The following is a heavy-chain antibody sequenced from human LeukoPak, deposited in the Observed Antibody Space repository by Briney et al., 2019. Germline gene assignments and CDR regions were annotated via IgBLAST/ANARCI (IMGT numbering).Heavy chain of an antibody. Sequence: GGSLRLSCAASGFTFSSHSMNWVRQAPGKGLEWASSISSSSNYIYYADSVKGRFTISRDNARNSLYLQINSLRGEDTAVYYCARGPPFDYWGQGTLVTVSS. V-gene: IGHV3-21*06. J-gene: IGHJ4*02. CDR2: ISSSSNYI. CDR1: GFTFSSHS. CDR3: ARGPPFDY.